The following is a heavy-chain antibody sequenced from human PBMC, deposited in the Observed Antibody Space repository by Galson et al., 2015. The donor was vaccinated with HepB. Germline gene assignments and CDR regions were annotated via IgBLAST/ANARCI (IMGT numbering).Heavy chain of an antibody. D-gene: IGHD4-17*01. CDR1: GFTFSSYG. Sequence: SLRLSCAASGFTFSSYGMHWVRQAPGKGLEWVAVISYDGSNKYYADSVKGRFTISRDNSKNTLYLQMNSLRAEDTAVYYCAKPSGPVYYYYYMDVWGKGTTVTVSS. CDR3: AKPSGPVYYYYYMDV. CDR2: ISYDGSNK. J-gene: IGHJ6*03. V-gene: IGHV3-30*18.